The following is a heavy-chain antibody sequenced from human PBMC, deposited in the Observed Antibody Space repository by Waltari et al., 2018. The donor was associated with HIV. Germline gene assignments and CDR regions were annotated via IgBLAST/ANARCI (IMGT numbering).Heavy chain of an antibody. J-gene: IGHJ1*01. Sequence: QLQLQESAPGLVQPSEPLTLTCTVSGGAISSSSYFWGWLRQSPGQGLDWIGSIFYNGSANYNPSLKSRATLSVDTSKNQFSLKLNSVTAADTAVYYCARSPRGEQWLAYWGQGTLVTVSS. V-gene: IGHV4-39*01. CDR1: GGAISSSSYF. CDR2: IFYNGSA. D-gene: IGHD6-19*01. CDR3: ARSPRGEQWLAY.